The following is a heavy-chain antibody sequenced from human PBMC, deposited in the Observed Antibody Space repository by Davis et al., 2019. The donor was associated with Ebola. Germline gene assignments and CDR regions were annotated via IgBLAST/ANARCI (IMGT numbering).Heavy chain of an antibody. CDR3: ARGKTYSVY. Sequence: SETLSLTCAVYGGSFSGHYWSWIRQPPGKGLEWIGEINHSGSTNYNPSLKSRVTISVDTSKNQFSLKLRSVTAADTAVYYCARGKTYSVYWGQGTLVTVSS. CDR2: INHSGST. J-gene: IGHJ4*02. V-gene: IGHV4-34*01. CDR1: GGSFSGHY.